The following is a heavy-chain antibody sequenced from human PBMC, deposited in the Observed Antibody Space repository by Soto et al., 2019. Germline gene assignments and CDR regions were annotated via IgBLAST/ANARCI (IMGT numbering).Heavy chain of an antibody. V-gene: IGHV4-4*07. Sequence: QVQLQESGPGLVKPSETLSLTCTVSGGSISSYYWSWIRQPAGKGLEWIGRIYTSGSTNYNPSLTGRVTMSVDTSKNQCSLKLSSVTAADTAVYYCASTHYYDSSVHCDYWGQGTLVTVSS. CDR2: IYTSGST. J-gene: IGHJ4*02. CDR3: ASTHYYDSSVHCDY. CDR1: GGSISSYY. D-gene: IGHD3-22*01.